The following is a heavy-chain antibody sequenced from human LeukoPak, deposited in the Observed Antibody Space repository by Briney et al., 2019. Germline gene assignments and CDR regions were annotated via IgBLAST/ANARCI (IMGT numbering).Heavy chain of an antibody. CDR1: GGSISSSNW. CDR2: MYHSGST. D-gene: IGHD2-15*01. J-gene: IGHJ4*02. Sequence: PSGTLSLTCAVSGGSISSSNWWSWVRQPPGKGLEWIGEMYHSGSTYYNPSLKSRATIYVDTSKNQFSLRPDSVTAADTAVYYCTRTQYCNGGSCYTEVAYWGQGTLVTVSS. V-gene: IGHV4-4*02. CDR3: TRTQYCNGGSCYTEVAY.